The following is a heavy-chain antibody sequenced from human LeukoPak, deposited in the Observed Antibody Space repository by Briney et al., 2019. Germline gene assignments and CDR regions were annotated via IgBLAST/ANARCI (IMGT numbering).Heavy chain of an antibody. J-gene: IGHJ4*02. Sequence: ASVKVSCKASGYTFSDYYMHWVRQAPGQGLEWRGWINSNSGGTNYAQKFQGRVTMTRDTSISTAYMELTRLRSDDTAVYYCARSPHILTGENFDYWGQGTLVTVSS. D-gene: IGHD3-9*01. V-gene: IGHV1-2*02. CDR1: GYTFSDYY. CDR3: ARSPHILTGENFDY. CDR2: INSNSGGT.